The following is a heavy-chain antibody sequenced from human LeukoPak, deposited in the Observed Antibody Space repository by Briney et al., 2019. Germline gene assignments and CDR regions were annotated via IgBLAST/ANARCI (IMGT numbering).Heavy chain of an antibody. CDR2: IYYSGST. V-gene: IGHV4-61*01. D-gene: IGHD3-22*01. Sequence: SETLSLTCTVSGGSVSSGSYYWSWIRQPPVKGLEWIGYIYYSGSTNYNPSLKSRVTISVDTSKNQFSLKLSSVTAADTAVYYCARGAQNYYDSSGYWDYWGQGTLVTVSS. CDR3: ARGAQNYYDSSGYWDY. J-gene: IGHJ4*02. CDR1: GGSVSSGSYY.